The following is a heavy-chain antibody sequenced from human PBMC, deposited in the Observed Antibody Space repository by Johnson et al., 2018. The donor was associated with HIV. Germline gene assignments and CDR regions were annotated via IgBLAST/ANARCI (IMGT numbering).Heavy chain of an antibody. J-gene: IGHJ3*01. Sequence: QVQLMESGGGVVQPGRSLRLSCVASGFTISNYGMHWVRQAPGKGLEWVAVMWYDGSNKYYADSVKGRFIISRDNSKNTLLLQMNSLRTEDTALYYCAKDGGRWSYSFDVWGQGTMVSVSS. CDR1: GFTISNYG. D-gene: IGHD3-16*01. CDR3: AKDGGRWSYSFDV. V-gene: IGHV3-33*06. CDR2: MWYDGSNK.